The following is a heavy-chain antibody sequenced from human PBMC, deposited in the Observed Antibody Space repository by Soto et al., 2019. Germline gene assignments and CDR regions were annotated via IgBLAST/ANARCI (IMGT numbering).Heavy chain of an antibody. D-gene: IGHD2-21*02. Sequence: QVQLVESGGGVVQPGRSLRLSCAASGFTFSSYAMHWVRQAPGKGLEWVAVISYDGSNKYYADSVKGRFTISRDNSKNTLYLQMKSLRAEDTAVYYCARDPYCGGDCYSYYFDYWGQGTLVTVSS. J-gene: IGHJ4*02. CDR2: ISYDGSNK. CDR3: ARDPYCGGDCYSYYFDY. V-gene: IGHV3-30-3*01. CDR1: GFTFSSYA.